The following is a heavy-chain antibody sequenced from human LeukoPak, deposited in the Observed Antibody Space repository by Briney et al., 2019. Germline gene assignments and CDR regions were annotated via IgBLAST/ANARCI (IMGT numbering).Heavy chain of an antibody. CDR2: IYSGGGT. D-gene: IGHD3-3*01. J-gene: IGHJ4*02. V-gene: IGHV3-53*04. CDR1: GFTVSSDC. CDR3: ARVSGYDFWSGYSAPYFDY. Sequence: GGSLRLSCAASGFTVSSDCMSWVRQAPGKVLDWVSFIYSGGGTYYADSFKGRFTIYRLNSKRPLYIQMNSLRAEDTAVYYCARVSGYDFWSGYSAPYFDYWGQGTLVTVSS.